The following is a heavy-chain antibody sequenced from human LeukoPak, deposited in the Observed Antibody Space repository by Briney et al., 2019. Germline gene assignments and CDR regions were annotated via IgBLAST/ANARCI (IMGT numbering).Heavy chain of an antibody. Sequence: ASVKVSCKASGYTFTSYAMHWVRQAPGQRLEWXXXXXAGNGNTKYSQKFQGRVTITRDTSASTAYMELSSLRSEDTAVYYCARDYDILTGYYTFDYWGQGTLVTVSS. V-gene: IGHV1-3*01. D-gene: IGHD3-9*01. CDR1: GYTFTSYA. J-gene: IGHJ4*02. CDR2: XXAGNGNT. CDR3: ARDYDILTGYYTFDY.